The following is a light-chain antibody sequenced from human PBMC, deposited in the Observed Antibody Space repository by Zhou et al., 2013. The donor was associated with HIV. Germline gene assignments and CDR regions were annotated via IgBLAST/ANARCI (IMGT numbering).Light chain of an antibody. Sequence: DIQMTQSPSSVSASIGDRVTITCRASQDISSWLAWYQQNPGKAPRLLIYGASGLQSGVPSRFSGSRSGTDYTLTISSLQPEDFATYYCQQAHSFPYTFGQGTKLE. J-gene: IGKJ2*01. CDR2: GAS. CDR1: QDISSW. V-gene: IGKV1-12*01. CDR3: QQAHSFPYT.